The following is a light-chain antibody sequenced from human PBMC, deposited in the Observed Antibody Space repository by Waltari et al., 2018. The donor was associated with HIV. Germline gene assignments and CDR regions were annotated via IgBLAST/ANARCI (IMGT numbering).Light chain of an antibody. Sequence: SFELTQPPSVSVSPGQTASITCSGDKLGAKSSCWYQQKPAQSPVLVIYDDTKRPSGIPERFSASNSGQTATLTISGTQAMDEADYYCQTWDSTTVVFGGGTKLTVL. CDR2: DDT. V-gene: IGLV3-1*01. CDR1: KLGAKS. CDR3: QTWDSTTVV. J-gene: IGLJ2*01.